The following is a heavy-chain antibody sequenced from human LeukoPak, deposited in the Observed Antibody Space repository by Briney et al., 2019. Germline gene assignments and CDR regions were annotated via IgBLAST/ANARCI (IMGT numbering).Heavy chain of an antibody. CDR3: ARGNYGHGDDY. D-gene: IGHD3-10*01. CDR2: IYSGGST. CDR1: GFAVSSNY. J-gene: IGHJ4*02. V-gene: IGHV3-53*01. Sequence: GGSLRLSCAASGFAVSSNYMSWVRQAPGKGLEWVSVIYSGGSTYYADSVKGRFTISRDNSKNTVYLQMNSLRAEDTAVYYCARGNYGHGDDYWGQGTLVTVSS.